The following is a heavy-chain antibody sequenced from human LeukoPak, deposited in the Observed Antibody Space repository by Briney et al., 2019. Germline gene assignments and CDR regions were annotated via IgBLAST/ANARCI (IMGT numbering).Heavy chain of an antibody. D-gene: IGHD5-24*01. Sequence: GGSLRLSCAASGFTFSSYGMHWVRQAPGKGLEWVAFIRYDGSNKYYADSVKGRFTISRDNSKNTLYLQMNSLGAEDTAVYYCAKEMATIRAFDFWGQGTMVTVSS. CDR3: AKEMATIRAFDF. CDR1: GFTFSSYG. V-gene: IGHV3-30*02. CDR2: IRYDGSNK. J-gene: IGHJ3*01.